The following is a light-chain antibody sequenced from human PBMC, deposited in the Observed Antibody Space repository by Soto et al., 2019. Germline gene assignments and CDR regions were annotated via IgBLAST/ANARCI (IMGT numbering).Light chain of an antibody. CDR2: RAS. J-gene: IGKJ4*01. Sequence: EIVLTQSPDTLSLSPGERATLSCRASQSVSSALLAWYQQKPGQAPRLLIYRASTRATGIPDRFTGSGSGTAFTLTIGSLEPEDVAVYYCEHYESSPLTFGGGTKVEIK. CDR3: EHYESSPLT. V-gene: IGKV3-20*01. CDR1: QSVSSAL.